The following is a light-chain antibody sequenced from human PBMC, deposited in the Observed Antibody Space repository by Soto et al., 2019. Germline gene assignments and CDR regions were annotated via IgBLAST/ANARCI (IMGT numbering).Light chain of an antibody. CDR1: SGSVSTNYY. CDR2: STN. Sequence: QAVVTQEPPFSVSPGGTVTLTCGLSSGSVSTNYYPSWYQQTPGQAPRTLIYSTNIRSSGVPDRFSGSILGNKAALTITGAQADDESDYYCVLYLGSGIWVFGGGTKLTVL. J-gene: IGLJ3*02. V-gene: IGLV8-61*01. CDR3: VLYLGSGIWV.